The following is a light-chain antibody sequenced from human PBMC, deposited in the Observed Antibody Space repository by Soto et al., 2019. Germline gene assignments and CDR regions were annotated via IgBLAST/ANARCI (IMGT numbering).Light chain of an antibody. V-gene: IGKV1-6*01. J-gene: IGKJ1*01. CDR1: QGIRDA. CDR2: AAS. Sequence: AIQMTQSPSPLSASVGDRVTITCRASQGIRDALGWYQQKPWKAPKLLIYAASSLQSGVPSRFSGSGSGSDFTLTISSLQPEDVATYYCLQDYNSLRTFGQGTKVDIK. CDR3: LQDYNSLRT.